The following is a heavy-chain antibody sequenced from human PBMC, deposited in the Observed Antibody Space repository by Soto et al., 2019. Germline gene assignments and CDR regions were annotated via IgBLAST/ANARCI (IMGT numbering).Heavy chain of an antibody. J-gene: IGHJ4*02. Sequence: ASVKVSCKASGYTFTGYGIHWVRQAPGQRLEWMGWINGGNGDTKYSQKFQGRVTITRDTSASTAYMELTSLGSEDTAVYHCARGYCSSTSCQYYFDFWGQGTPVTVSS. CDR2: INGGNGDT. V-gene: IGHV1-3*01. CDR1: GYTFTGYG. CDR3: ARGYCSSTSCQYYFDF. D-gene: IGHD2-2*01.